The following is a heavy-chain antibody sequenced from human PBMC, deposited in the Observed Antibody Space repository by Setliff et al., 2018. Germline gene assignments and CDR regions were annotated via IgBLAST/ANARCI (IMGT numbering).Heavy chain of an antibody. D-gene: IGHD5-18*01. Sequence: ASVKVSCKASGNIFSNSDINWVRQTPGQGLEWMGWMNPNGRAGSTQKFQGRVTMTRGTSINTVYMELNSLRSDDTAVYYCVRGPRQASYGFPLRPFDIWGQGTVVTVSS. CDR1: GNIFSNSD. CDR2: MNPNGRA. V-gene: IGHV1-8*02. J-gene: IGHJ3*02. CDR3: VRGPRQASYGFPLRPFDI.